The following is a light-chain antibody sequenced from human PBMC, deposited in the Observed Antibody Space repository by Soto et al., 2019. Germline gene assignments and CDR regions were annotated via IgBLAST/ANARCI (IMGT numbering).Light chain of an antibody. CDR3: QQYGSAPFT. V-gene: IGKV3-20*01. Sequence: EVVLTQSPGTLYLSPGERATLSCTASQTVTTSQLTWFQQKPGQAPRLLIYAASIRAAGIPDRFSGSGSGTDFTLTISRLESEDSAVYYCQQYGSAPFTFGGGTKVEIK. CDR1: QTVTTSQ. CDR2: AAS. J-gene: IGKJ4*01.